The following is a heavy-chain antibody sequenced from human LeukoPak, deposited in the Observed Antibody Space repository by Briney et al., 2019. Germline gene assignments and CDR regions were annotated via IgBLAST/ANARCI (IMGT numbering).Heavy chain of an antibody. CDR1: GFTFSSYG. V-gene: IGHV3-33*01. Sequence: GGSLRLSCAASGFTFSSYGMHWVRQAPGKGLEWVAVIWYDGSNKYYADSVKGRFTISRDNSKNTLYLQMNSLRAEDTAVYYCARETKYYDILTGYYTGYDAFDIWGQGTMVTVSS. J-gene: IGHJ3*02. D-gene: IGHD3-9*01. CDR3: ARETKYYDILTGYYTGYDAFDI. CDR2: IWYDGSNK.